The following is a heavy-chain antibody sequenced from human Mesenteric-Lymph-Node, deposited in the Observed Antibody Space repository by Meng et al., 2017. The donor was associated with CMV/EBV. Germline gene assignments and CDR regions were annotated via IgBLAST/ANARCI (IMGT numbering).Heavy chain of an antibody. CDR2: INHSGST. Sequence: SETLSLTCAVYGGSFSGYYWSWIRQPPGKGLEWIGEINHSGSTNYNPSLKSRVTISVDTSKNQFSLKLSSVAAADTAVYYCARGVSTSPFDYWGQGTLVTVSS. V-gene: IGHV4-34*01. CDR3: ARGVSTSPFDY. D-gene: IGHD2-2*01. CDR1: GGSFSGYY. J-gene: IGHJ4*02.